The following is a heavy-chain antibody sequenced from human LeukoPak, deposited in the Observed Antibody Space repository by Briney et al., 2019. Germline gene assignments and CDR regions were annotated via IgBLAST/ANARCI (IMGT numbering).Heavy chain of an antibody. Sequence: SETLSLTCAVYGGSFSGYYWSWIRQPPGKGLEWIGEINHSGSTNYNPSPKSRVTISVDTSKNQFSLKLSSVTAADTAVYYCASRGIVATDVRYWGQGTLVTVSS. D-gene: IGHD5-12*01. CDR3: ASRGIVATDVRY. J-gene: IGHJ4*02. CDR2: INHSGST. V-gene: IGHV4-34*01. CDR1: GGSFSGYY.